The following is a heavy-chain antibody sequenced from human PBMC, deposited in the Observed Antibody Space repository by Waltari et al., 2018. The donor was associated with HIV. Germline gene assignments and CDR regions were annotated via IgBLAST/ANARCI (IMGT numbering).Heavy chain of an antibody. CDR3: AKLSPLLYCSSTSCPGGYFDY. V-gene: IGHV3-23*01. CDR2: ISGSGGST. J-gene: IGHJ4*02. D-gene: IGHD2-2*01. CDR1: GFTFSSYA. Sequence: EVQLLESGGGLVQPGGSLRLSCAASGFTFSSYAMSWVRQAPGKGLEWVSAISGSGGSTYYADSVKGRFTISRDNSKNTLYLQMNSLRAEDTAVYYCAKLSPLLYCSSTSCPGGYFDYWGQGTLVTVSS.